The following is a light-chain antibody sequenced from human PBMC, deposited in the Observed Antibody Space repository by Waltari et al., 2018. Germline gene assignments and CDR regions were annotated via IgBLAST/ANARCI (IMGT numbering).Light chain of an antibody. J-gene: IGKJ2*01. CDR2: WAS. Sequence: DIVMTQSPDSLAVSLGERATINCKSSQSVLYSSNNKNYLAWYQHKPGQPPKLLIYWASTRESGVPDRFSGSGSGTDFTLTISSLQAEDVAVYYCQQYYITPPTFGQGTKLEIK. V-gene: IGKV4-1*01. CDR1: QSVLYSSNNKNY. CDR3: QQYYITPPT.